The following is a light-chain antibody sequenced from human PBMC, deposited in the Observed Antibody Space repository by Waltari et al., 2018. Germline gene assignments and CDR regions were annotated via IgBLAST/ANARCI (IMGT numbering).Light chain of an antibody. CDR2: KAS. J-gene: IGKJ2*01. CDR3: QQYHDYST. Sequence: DTQVTQSPSTLSASVGDSVTITCRANQTILTWMAWYQQKPGKAPKLLIYKASRLESGVPSRFSGTASGTEFTLTISSLQPDDSATYYCQQYHDYSTFGQGTKLEIK. CDR1: QTILTW. V-gene: IGKV1-5*03.